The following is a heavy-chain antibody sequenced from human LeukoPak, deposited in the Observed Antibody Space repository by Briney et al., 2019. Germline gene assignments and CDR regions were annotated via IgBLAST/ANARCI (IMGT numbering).Heavy chain of an antibody. Sequence: GASVKVSCKASGYTFTSYGISWVRQAPGQGLEWMGWISAYNGNTNCAQKLQGRVTMTTDTSTSTAHMELRSLRSDDTAVYYCARDRVYDSSGSPRPFDYWGQGTLVTVSS. CDR3: ARDRVYDSSGSPRPFDY. CDR1: GYTFTSYG. CDR2: ISAYNGNT. V-gene: IGHV1-18*01. J-gene: IGHJ4*02. D-gene: IGHD3-22*01.